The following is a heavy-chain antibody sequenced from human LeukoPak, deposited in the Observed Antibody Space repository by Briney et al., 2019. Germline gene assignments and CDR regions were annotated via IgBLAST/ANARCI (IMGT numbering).Heavy chain of an antibody. CDR2: IIPIFGTA. V-gene: IGHV1-69*01. Sequence: SVKVSCKASGGTFSSYAISWVRQAPGQGLEWMGGIIPIFGTANYAQKFQGRVAITADESTSTAYMELSSLRSEDTAVYYCARVGDYYDSSGYYGGWFDPWGQGTLVTVSS. J-gene: IGHJ5*02. CDR3: ARVGDYYDSSGYYGGWFDP. CDR1: GGTFSSYA. D-gene: IGHD3-22*01.